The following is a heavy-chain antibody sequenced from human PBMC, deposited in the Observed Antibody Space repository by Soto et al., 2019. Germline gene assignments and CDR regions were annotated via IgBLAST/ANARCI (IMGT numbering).Heavy chain of an antibody. V-gene: IGHV4-39*01. CDR2: MFYSGTT. Sequence: PSETLSLTCTVSGDSLSSSTYYWGWIRQPPGKGLEWIGSMFYSGTTYYNPSLKSRVTLSIDTSKNQFSLKLNSVTAADTAVYYCVSPEGYYDSSGYTLDYWGQGTLVTVS. CDR3: VSPEGYYDSSGYTLDY. D-gene: IGHD3-22*01. J-gene: IGHJ4*02. CDR1: GDSLSSSTYY.